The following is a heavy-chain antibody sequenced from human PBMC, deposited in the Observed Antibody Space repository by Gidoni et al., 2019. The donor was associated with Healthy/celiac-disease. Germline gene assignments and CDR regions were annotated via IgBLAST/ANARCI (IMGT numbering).Heavy chain of an antibody. D-gene: IGHD5-18*01. Sequence: EVQLVESGGGLVQPGGSMRLSCAASGFTFSDHYMDWVRQAPGKGLEWVGRTRNKANSYTTEYAASVKGRFTISRDDSKNSLYLQMNSLKTEDTAVYYCARVIQLWWRHGMDVWGQGTTVTVSS. CDR1: GFTFSDHY. CDR3: ARVIQLWWRHGMDV. V-gene: IGHV3-72*01. J-gene: IGHJ6*02. CDR2: TRNKANSYTT.